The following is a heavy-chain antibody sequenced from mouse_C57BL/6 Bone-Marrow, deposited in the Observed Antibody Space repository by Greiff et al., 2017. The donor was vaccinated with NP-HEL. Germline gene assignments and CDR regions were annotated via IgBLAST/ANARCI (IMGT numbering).Heavy chain of an antibody. CDR2: ISYDGSN. D-gene: IGHD2-3*01. CDR3: ARGYDGYFY. Sequence: EVQLVESGPGLVKPSQSLSLTCSVTGYSITSGYYWNWIRQFPGNQLEWMGYISYDGSNNYNPSLKNRISITRDTSKNQFFLKLNSVTTEDTATYYCARGYDGYFYWGQGTTLTVSS. J-gene: IGHJ2*01. V-gene: IGHV3-6*01. CDR1: GYSITSGYY.